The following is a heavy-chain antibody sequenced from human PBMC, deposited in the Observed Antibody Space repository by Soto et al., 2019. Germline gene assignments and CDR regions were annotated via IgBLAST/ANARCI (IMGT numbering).Heavy chain of an antibody. V-gene: IGHV4-39*01. CDR1: GGSISSSSYY. CDR2: IYYSGST. J-gene: IGHJ5*02. CDR3: ASVGWSGYHYRWFDP. Sequence: ETLSLTCTVSGGSISSSSYYWGWIRQPPGKGLEWIGSIYYSGSTYYNPSLKSRVTISVDTSKNQFSLKLSSVTAADTAVYYCASVGWSGYHYRWFDPWGQGTLVTVSS. D-gene: IGHD3-3*01.